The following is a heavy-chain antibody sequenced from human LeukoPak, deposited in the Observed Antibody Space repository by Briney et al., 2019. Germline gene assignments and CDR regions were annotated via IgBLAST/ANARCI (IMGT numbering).Heavy chain of an antibody. D-gene: IGHD5-12*01. Sequence: GGSLRLSCAASGFSLDHYAMHWVRHAPGKGLEWVSYISSSGSTKGYADSVKGRFTISRDNAENSMYLQMNSLRVEDTAVYYCAREEGLDYWGQGTLVTVSS. J-gene: IGHJ4*02. CDR2: ISSSGSTK. CDR3: AREEGLDY. CDR1: GFSLDHYA. V-gene: IGHV3-48*03.